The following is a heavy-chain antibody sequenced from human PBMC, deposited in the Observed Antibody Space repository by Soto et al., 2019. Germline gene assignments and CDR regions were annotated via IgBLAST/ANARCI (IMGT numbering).Heavy chain of an antibody. D-gene: IGHD2-8*01. CDR2: IWYDGSNK. CDR3: AGGAGVKRYFDL. V-gene: IGHV3-33*01. CDR1: GFTFSSNG. Sequence: VGSLRLSCAAPGFTFSSNGMHWVRQAPGKGLEWVAVIWYDGSNKYYADSVKGRFTISRDNSKNTLYLQMNSLRAEDTAVYYCAGGAGVKRYFDLWGRGTLVTVSS. J-gene: IGHJ2*01.